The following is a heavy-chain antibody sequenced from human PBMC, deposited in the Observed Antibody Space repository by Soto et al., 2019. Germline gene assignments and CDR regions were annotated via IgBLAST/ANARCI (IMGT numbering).Heavy chain of an antibody. CDR1: GFTFSDYW. V-gene: IGHV3-74*01. J-gene: IGHJ4*02. CDR3: ARDRRSSSSLVDC. CDR2: INTDGSSA. Sequence: EVQLVESGGGLVQPGGSLRLSCAASGFTFSDYWMHWVRQAPGKGLVWVSRINTDGSSATYADSVKGRFTISRDNAKNTLYRQMNSLRAEDTAVYYCARDRRSSSSLVDCWGQGTLVTVSS. D-gene: IGHD6-6*01.